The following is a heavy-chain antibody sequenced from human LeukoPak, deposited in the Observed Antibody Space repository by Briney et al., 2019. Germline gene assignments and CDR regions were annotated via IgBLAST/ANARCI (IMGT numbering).Heavy chain of an antibody. J-gene: IGHJ4*02. CDR3: ARAKPKNMVRGLIMRRESRYYFDY. CDR1: GFTFSSYA. V-gene: IGHV3-30*04. CDR2: ISYDGSNK. D-gene: IGHD3-10*01. Sequence: PGRSLRLSCAASGFTFSSYAMHWVRQAPGKGLEWVGVISYDGSNKYYTDSVKGRFTLSRDNSKNTLYLQMNSLRAEDTAVYYCARAKPKNMVRGLIMRRESRYYFDYWGQGTLVTVSS.